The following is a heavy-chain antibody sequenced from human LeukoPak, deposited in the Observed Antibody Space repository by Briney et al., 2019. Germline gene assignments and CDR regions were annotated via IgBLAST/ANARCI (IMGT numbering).Heavy chain of an antibody. CDR3: AKDRGDAANRYFDY. CDR1: GFTFSSHN. CDR2: ISGRGNYI. V-gene: IGHV3-21*04. J-gene: IGHJ4*02. D-gene: IGHD4-17*01. Sequence: PGGSLRLSCAASGFTFSSHNMNWVRQAPGKGLEWVSSISGRGNYIFYADSVKGRFTISRDSAKNSLSLQMNSLRAEDTAIYYCAKDRGDAANRYFDYWGQGTLVTVSS.